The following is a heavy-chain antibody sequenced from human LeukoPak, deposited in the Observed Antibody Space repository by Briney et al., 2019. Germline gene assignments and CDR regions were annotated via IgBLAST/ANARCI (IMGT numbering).Heavy chain of an antibody. CDR1: GGVFSSYT. D-gene: IGHD5-24*01. CDR2: AIPILGIA. V-gene: IGHV1-69*04. Sequence: GASLKVSCKASGGVFSSYTFNWVRQAPGQGLEWMGRAIPILGIATYAQKFQGRITITADKSTSAAYMELSSLRSDDTAMYYCAREPDVDMSTFRGEAFDIWGQGTMVTVSS. J-gene: IGHJ3*02. CDR3: AREPDVDMSTFRGEAFDI.